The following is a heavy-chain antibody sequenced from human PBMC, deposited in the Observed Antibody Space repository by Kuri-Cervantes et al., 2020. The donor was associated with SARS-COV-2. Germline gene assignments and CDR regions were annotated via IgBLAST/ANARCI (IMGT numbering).Heavy chain of an antibody. CDR2: IRSKTNNYAT. Sequence: GGSLRLSCAASGFTFSGSAMYWVRQPFEKGLEWVGRIRSKTNNYATSYAASLRGRFTISRDDSKNTAYLQMNSLRTEDTALYYCARDVEGGDRYLDHWGRGTLVTVSS. D-gene: IGHD2-21*02. J-gene: IGHJ2*01. CDR3: ARDVEGGDRYLDH. V-gene: IGHV3-73*01. CDR1: GFTFSGSA.